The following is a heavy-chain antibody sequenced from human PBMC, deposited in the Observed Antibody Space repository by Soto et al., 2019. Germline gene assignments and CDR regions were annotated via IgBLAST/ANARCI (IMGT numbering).Heavy chain of an antibody. J-gene: IGHJ4*02. CDR1: GGSFSGFF. V-gene: IGHV4-34*01. D-gene: IGHD6-19*01. CDR2: INHSGST. Sequence: QVQLQQWGAGMLKPSETLSLTCTVSGGSFSGFFWTWISQPPGKGLEWIGEINHSGSTNYNSSLKSRFTISQDMSENQFSLRLTSVTVADTAVYYCVRGQWLPRGEYWGQGTLVTVSS. CDR3: VRGQWLPRGEY.